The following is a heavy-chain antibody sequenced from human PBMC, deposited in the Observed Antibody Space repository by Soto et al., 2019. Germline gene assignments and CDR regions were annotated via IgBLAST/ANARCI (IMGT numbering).Heavy chain of an antibody. V-gene: IGHV3-33*01. CDR1: GFTFSSYG. CDR3: ASDAQQENWFDP. CDR2: IWYDGSNK. Sequence: GGSLRLSCAASGFTFSSYGMHWVRQAPGKGLEWVAVIWYDGSNKYYADSVKGRFTISRDDSKNTLYLQMNSLRAEDTAVYYCASDAQQENWFDPWGQGTLVTVSS. J-gene: IGHJ5*02. D-gene: IGHD6-13*01.